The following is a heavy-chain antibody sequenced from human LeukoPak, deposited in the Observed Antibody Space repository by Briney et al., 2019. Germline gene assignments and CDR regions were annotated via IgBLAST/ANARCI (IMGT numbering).Heavy chain of an antibody. CDR2: IYYSGST. J-gene: IGHJ4*02. D-gene: IGHD3-22*01. CDR1: GGSISSYY. Sequence: SETLSLTCTASGGSISSYYWSWIRQPPGKGLEWIGYIYYSGSTNYNPSLKSRVTISVDTSKNQFSLKLSSVTAADTAVYYCARDSSGYYRIDYWGQGTLVTVSS. V-gene: IGHV4-59*08. CDR3: ARDSSGYYRIDY.